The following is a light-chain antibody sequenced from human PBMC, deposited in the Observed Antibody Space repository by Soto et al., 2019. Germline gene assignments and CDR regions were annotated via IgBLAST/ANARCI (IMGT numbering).Light chain of an antibody. CDR1: QSVITY. Sequence: EIVLTQSPATLSLSAGERATLSFSAIQSVITYLAGYQQRPGEAPRLLIYDASYRATDIPPRFSGSGSGTDFTLNISSLEPEDFAVYYCQQRRSWPPTINFGQGTRLEI. CDR2: DAS. CDR3: QQRRSWPPTIN. V-gene: IGKV3-11*01. J-gene: IGKJ5*01.